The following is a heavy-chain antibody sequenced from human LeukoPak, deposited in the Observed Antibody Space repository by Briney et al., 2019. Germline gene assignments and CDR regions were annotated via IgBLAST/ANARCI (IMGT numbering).Heavy chain of an antibody. CDR2: IYWDDDK. D-gene: IGHD3-3*01. J-gene: IGHJ5*02. CDR3: ALARGRNYDFWSGYYTKGT. Sequence: SGPTLVNPTQTLTLTCTLSGFSLSTSGVGVGWIRQPPGKALEWLALIYWDDDKRYSPSLKSRLTITKDTSKNQVVLTMTNMDPVDTATYYCALARGRNYDFWSGYYTKGTWGQGTLVTVSS. CDR1: GFSLSTSGVG. V-gene: IGHV2-5*02.